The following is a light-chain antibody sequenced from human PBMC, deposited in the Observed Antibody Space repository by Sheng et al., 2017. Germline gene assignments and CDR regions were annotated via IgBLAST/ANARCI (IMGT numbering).Light chain of an antibody. V-gene: IGLV1-40*01. CDR3: SSYASSPFV. CDR2: GNS. Sequence: QSVLTQPPSVSGAPGQRVTISCTGSSSNIGAGYDVHWYQQLPGTAPKLLIYGNSNRPSGVPDRFSGSKSGTSASLTVSGLQAEDEADYYCSSYASSPFVFGAGTRVTVL. CDR1: SSNIGAGYD. J-gene: IGLJ1*01.